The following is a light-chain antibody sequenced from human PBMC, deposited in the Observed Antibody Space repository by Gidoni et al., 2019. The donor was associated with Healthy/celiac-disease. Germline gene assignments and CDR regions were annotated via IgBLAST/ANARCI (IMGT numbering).Light chain of an antibody. CDR3: QQSYSTPFT. Sequence: DIQMTQSPSSLSASVGDRVTITCRASQSISIYLNWYQQKPGKATKLLIYAASSLQSGVPSRFSGSGSGTDFTLTISSLQPEDFAIYYCQQSYSTPFTFGPGTKVDIK. J-gene: IGKJ3*01. CDR1: QSISIY. CDR2: AAS. V-gene: IGKV1-39*01.